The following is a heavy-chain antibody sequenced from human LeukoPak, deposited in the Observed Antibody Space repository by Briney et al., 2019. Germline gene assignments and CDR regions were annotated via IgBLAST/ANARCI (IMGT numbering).Heavy chain of an antibody. D-gene: IGHD4-11*01. CDR1: GGSISSGDYY. CDR2: IYYIGNT. J-gene: IGHJ6*03. CDR3: ARHNYDRLYYYYYYMDV. Sequence: SETLSLTCTVSGGSISSGDYYWSWIRQPPGKGLEWIGYIYYIGNTFYNPSLKSRVTISVDTSKNQFSLKLSSVTAADTAVYYCARHNYDRLYYYYYYMDVWGKGTTVTVSS. V-gene: IGHV4-30-4*02.